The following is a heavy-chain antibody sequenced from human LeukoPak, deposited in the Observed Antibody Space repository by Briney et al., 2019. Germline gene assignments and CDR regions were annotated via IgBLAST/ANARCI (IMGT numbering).Heavy chain of an antibody. V-gene: IGHV3-64*01. J-gene: IGHJ4*02. CDR2: FNNDGGST. D-gene: IGHD1-26*01. Sequence: GGSLRLSCAASGFTFSSYAMHWVRQAPGKGLEYVSAFNNDGGSTYYANSVKGRFTISRDNSKNTLYLQMGSLRAEDMAVYYCVRPLSGTYWYYFDYWGQGTLVTVSS. CDR1: GFTFSSYA. CDR3: VRPLSGTYWYYFDY.